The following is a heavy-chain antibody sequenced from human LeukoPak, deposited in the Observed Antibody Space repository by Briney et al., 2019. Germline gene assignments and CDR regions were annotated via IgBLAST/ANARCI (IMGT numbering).Heavy chain of an antibody. D-gene: IGHD5-12*01. J-gene: IGHJ4*02. CDR3: ARDNTGGYEY. CDR2: IRADGATT. CDR1: GFTFGDYD. Sequence: GGSLRLSCAASGFTFGDYDMHWVRQAPGKGLEWVSLIRADGATTRYTDSVKGRFTISRDNSKDSLYLQMNSLRTEDTALYYCARDNTGGYEYWGQGTLVTVSS. V-gene: IGHV3-43*02.